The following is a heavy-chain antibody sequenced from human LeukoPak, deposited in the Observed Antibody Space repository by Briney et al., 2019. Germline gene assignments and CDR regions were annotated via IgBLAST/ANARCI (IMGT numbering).Heavy chain of an antibody. D-gene: IGHD3-22*01. CDR2: IIPIFGTA. V-gene: IGHV1-69*05. CDR1: GGTFSSYA. Sequence: SVKVSCKASGGTFSSYAISWVRQAPGQGLEWMGRIIPIFGTANYAQKFQGRVTITTDESTSTAYMELSSLRSGDTAVYYCARGGYSYGATYYYDSSGLNWFDPWGQGTLVTVSS. J-gene: IGHJ5*02. CDR3: ARGGYSYGATYYYDSSGLNWFDP.